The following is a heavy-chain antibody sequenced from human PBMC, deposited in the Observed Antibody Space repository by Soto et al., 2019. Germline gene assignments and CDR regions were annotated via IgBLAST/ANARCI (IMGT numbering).Heavy chain of an antibody. J-gene: IGHJ4*02. V-gene: IGHV1-24*01. Sequence: ASVKVSCKVSGYTLTELSMHLVRQAPGKGLEWMGGFDPEDGETIYAQKFQGRVTMTEDTSTDTAYMELSSLRSEDTAVYYCATLNSSGYYYFFDYWGKGPRATSPQ. CDR3: ATLNSSGYYYFFDY. CDR2: FDPEDGET. CDR1: GYTLTELS. D-gene: IGHD3-22*01.